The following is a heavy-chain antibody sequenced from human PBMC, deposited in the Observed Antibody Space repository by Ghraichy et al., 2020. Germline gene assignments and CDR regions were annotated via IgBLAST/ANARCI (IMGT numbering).Heavy chain of an antibody. CDR3: ATPAGGIPRGGITMVRGVIITGFDY. Sequence: ASVKVSCKVSGYTLTELSMHWVRQAPGKGLEWMGGFDPEDGETIYAQKFQGRVTMTEDTSTDTAYMELSSLRSEDTAVYYCATPAGGIPRGGITMVRGVIITGFDYWGQGTLVTVSS. CDR1: GYTLTELS. CDR2: FDPEDGET. J-gene: IGHJ4*02. V-gene: IGHV1-24*01. D-gene: IGHD3-10*01.